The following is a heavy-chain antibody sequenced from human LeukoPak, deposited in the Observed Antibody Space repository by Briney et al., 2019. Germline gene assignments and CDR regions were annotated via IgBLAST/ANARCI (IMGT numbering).Heavy chain of an antibody. J-gene: IGHJ5*02. CDR3: ARIGDDFWSGYYTNWFDP. Sequence: SETLSLTCTVSGGSISSYYWSWIRQPPGKGLEWIGYIYYSVSTNYNPSLTSRVTISVDTSKNQFSLKLSSVTAADTAVYYCARIGDDFWSGYYTNWFDPWGQGTLVSVSS. V-gene: IGHV4-59*01. D-gene: IGHD3-3*01. CDR2: IYYSVST. CDR1: GGSISSYY.